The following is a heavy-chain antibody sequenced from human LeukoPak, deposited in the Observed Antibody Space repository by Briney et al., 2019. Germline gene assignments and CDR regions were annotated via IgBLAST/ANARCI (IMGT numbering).Heavy chain of an antibody. CDR3: ARWPLVVVAATPADY. D-gene: IGHD2-15*01. CDR1: GYTFTSYY. CDR2: INPSGGST. V-gene: IGHV1-46*01. J-gene: IGHJ4*02. Sequence: GASVKVSCKASGYTFTSYYMHWVRQAPGQGLEWMGIINPSGGSTGYAQKFQGRVTMTRDTSTSTVYMELSSLRSDDTAVYYCARWPLVVVAATPADYWGQGTLVTVSS.